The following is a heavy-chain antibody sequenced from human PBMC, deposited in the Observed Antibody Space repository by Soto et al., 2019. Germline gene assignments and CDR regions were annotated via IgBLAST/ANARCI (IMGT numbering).Heavy chain of an antibody. CDR3: ARADPDASVGY. CDR2: ISYSGST. Sequence: SETLSLTCTVSGGSMSSHYWTWLRQPPGKGLEWIGYISYSGSTYYNPSLKSRVTISAGTSRNQFSLKLSSVIAADTAVYYCARADPDASVGYWGQGTLVTVSS. V-gene: IGHV4-59*11. CDR1: GGSMSSHY. J-gene: IGHJ4*02. D-gene: IGHD3-16*01.